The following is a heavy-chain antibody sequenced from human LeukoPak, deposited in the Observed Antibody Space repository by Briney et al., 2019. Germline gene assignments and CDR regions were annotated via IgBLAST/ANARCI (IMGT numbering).Heavy chain of an antibody. V-gene: IGHV3-33*01. CDR1: GFTFSSYG. D-gene: IGHD1-14*01. CDR3: ARQTGSYGMDV. Sequence: GGSLRLSCAASGFTFSSYGMHWVRQAPGKGLEWVAVIWYNGSNKYYVDSVKGRFTISRDNSKNTLYLQMNSLRAEDTAVYYCARQTGSYGMDVWGQGTTVTVSS. J-gene: IGHJ6*02. CDR2: IWYNGSNK.